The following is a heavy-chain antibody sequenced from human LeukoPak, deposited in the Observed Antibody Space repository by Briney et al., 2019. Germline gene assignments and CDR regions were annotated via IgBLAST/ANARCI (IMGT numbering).Heavy chain of an antibody. J-gene: IGHJ4*02. V-gene: IGHV3-48*03. CDR2: ISSSGSTI. Sequence: GSLRLSCAASEFTFTSYEMNWVRQAPGKGLEWVSYISSSGSTIYYADSVKGRFTISRDNAKNSLYLQMNSLRAEDTAVYYCARGSSLLWFGELAVDYWGQGTLVTVSS. D-gene: IGHD3-10*01. CDR1: EFTFTSYE. CDR3: ARGSSLLWFGELAVDY.